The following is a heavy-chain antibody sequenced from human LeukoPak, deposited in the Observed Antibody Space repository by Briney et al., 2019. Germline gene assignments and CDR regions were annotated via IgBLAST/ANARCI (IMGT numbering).Heavy chain of an antibody. J-gene: IGHJ4*02. V-gene: IGHV1-46*01. D-gene: IGHD6-19*01. CDR3: ARGVPLYSSGSIYFDY. CDR1: GYTFTGYY. CDR2: INPSGGST. Sequence: ASVKVSCKASGYTFTGYYMHWVRQAPGQGLEWMGIINPSGGSTSYAQKFQGRVTMIRDTSTSTVYMELSSLRSEDTAVYYCARGVPLYSSGSIYFDYWGQGTLVTVSS.